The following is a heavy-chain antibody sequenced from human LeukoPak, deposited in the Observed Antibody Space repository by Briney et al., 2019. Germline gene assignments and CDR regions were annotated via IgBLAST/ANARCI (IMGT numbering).Heavy chain of an antibody. CDR1: GYTFTGYY. CDR2: INPSGGST. CDR3: ARDFGSRRIDY. Sequence: PGASVKVSCKASGYTFTGYYMHWVRQAPGQGLEWMGIINPSGGSTSYAQKFQGRVTMTRDTSTSTVYMELSSLRSEDTAVYYCARDFGSRRIDYWGQGTLVTVSS. V-gene: IGHV1-46*01. D-gene: IGHD3-10*01. J-gene: IGHJ4*02.